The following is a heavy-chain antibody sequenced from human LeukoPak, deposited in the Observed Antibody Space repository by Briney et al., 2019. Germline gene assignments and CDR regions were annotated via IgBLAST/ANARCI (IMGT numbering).Heavy chain of an antibody. CDR2: IWYDGSNK. J-gene: IGHJ4*02. Sequence: PGGSLRLSCAASGFTFSSYGMHWVRQAPGKGLEWVAVIWYDGSNKYYADSVKGRFTISRDNSKNTLYLQMNSLRAEDTAVYYCARDLTNNLDYLLIEYYGSVKKGGDYWGQGTLVTVSS. CDR3: ARDLTNNLDYLLIEYYGSVKKGGDY. D-gene: IGHD3-10*01. V-gene: IGHV3-33*01. CDR1: GFTFSSYG.